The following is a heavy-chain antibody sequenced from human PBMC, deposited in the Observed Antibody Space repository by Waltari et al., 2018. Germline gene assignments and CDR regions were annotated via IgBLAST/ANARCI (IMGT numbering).Heavy chain of an antibody. CDR2: ITDTGGST. V-gene: IGHV3-23*01. J-gene: IGHJ4*02. CDR1: GFTFSKSG. D-gene: IGHD3-16*01. Sequence: EVQLLESGGGLVQPGGSLRLSCAASGFTFSKSGMTWVRQTPGKGLYWVATITDTGGSTFYADSVKGRFAISRDNSKNTLYLQMSSLRAGDTAVYYCATSFRGKFDFWGQGTLVTVSS. CDR3: ATSFRGKFDF.